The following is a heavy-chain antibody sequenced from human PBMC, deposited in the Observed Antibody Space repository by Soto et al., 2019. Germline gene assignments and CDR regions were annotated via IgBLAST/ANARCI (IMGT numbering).Heavy chain of an antibody. V-gene: IGHV1-69*01. CDR2: STPISLIT. J-gene: IGHJ4*02. Sequence: QVQLVQSGAEVKRPGSSVKVSCKTSGGTFSKFSISWLRQAPGHGLEWIGGSTPISLITHYAQKFQGRVTITADDLTPTSYLEVTSLKVEDKAVYYCAPSRWIPLWTADVWGQGTRVTVSS. D-gene: IGHD5-18*01. CDR3: APSRWIPLWTADV. CDR1: GGTFSKFS.